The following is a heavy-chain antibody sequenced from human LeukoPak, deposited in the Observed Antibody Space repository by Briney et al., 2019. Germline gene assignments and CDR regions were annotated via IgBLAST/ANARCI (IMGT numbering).Heavy chain of an antibody. CDR3: ARASSYYGSGTYDAFDI. CDR2: IYYSGST. Sequence: SETLSLTCTVSGGSISSGDYYWSWIRQPPGKGLEWIGYIYYSGSTYYNPSLKSRVTVSVDTSKNQFSLKLSSVTAADTAVYYCARASSYYGSGTYDAFDIWGQGTMVTVPS. CDR1: GGSISSGDYY. D-gene: IGHD3-10*01. V-gene: IGHV4-30-4*01. J-gene: IGHJ3*02.